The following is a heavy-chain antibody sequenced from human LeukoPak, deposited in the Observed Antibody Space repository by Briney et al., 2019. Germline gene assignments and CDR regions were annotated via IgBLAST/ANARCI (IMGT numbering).Heavy chain of an antibody. CDR2: INPNSGGT. J-gene: IGHJ4*02. V-gene: IGHV1-2*02. D-gene: IGHD2-2*01. CDR1: GYTFTGYY. CDR3: ARDDSRIVVVPAAIDY. Sequence: ASVKVSCKASGYTFTGYYMHWVRQAPGQGLEWMGWINPNSGGTNYAQKFQGRVTMTRDTSISTAYIELSRLRSDDTAVYYCARDDSRIVVVPAAIDYWGQGTPVTVSS.